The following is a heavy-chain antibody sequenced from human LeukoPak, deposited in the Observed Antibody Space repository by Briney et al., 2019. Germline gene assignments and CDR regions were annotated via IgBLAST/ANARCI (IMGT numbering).Heavy chain of an antibody. CDR3: ARTARLPNS. V-gene: IGHV4-59*01. J-gene: IGHJ4*02. D-gene: IGHD6-25*01. CDR1: GTSITSSY. CDR2: IYYTGVA. Sequence: SETLSLTCTVSGTSITSSYWSWIRQPPGKGLEHIGYIYYTGVANYSPSLKSRVTMSLDTSKNQFSLRLTSVTAADTAIYYCARTARLPNSWGQGTLVTVSS.